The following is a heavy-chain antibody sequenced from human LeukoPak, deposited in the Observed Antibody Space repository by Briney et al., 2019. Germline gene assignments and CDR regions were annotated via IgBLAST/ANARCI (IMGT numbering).Heavy chain of an antibody. CDR2: IYSGGST. J-gene: IGHJ6*02. V-gene: IGHV3-53*04. CDR1: GFTVSSNY. D-gene: IGHD3-10*01. CDR3: LWFGELFPNTTYGMDV. Sequence: GGSLRLSCAASGFTVSSNYMSWVRQAPGKGLEWVSVIYSGGSTYYADSVKGRFTISRHNSKNTLYLQMYSLRAEDTAVYYCLWFGELFPNTTYGMDVWGQGTTVTVSS.